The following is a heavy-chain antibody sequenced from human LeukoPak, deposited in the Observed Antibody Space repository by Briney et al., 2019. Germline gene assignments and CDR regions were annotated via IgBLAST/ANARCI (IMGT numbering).Heavy chain of an antibody. V-gene: IGHV4-59*01. CDR1: GGSISGYY. D-gene: IGHD3-22*01. J-gene: IGHJ4*02. CDR3: ARSDSSGYFPIDY. CDR2: IYYSGST. Sequence: SETLSLTRTLSGGSISGYYWSWIRQPPGKGLEWIGYIYYSGSTNYNPSLKSRVTISVDTSKNQFSLKLNSVTAADTAVYYCARSDSSGYFPIDYWGQGTLVTVSS.